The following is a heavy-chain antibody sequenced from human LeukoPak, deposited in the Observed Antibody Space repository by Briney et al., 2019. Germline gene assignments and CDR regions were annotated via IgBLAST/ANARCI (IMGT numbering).Heavy chain of an antibody. V-gene: IGHV3-23*01. Sequence: GGSLRLSCAASGFTFSSYGMSWVRQAPGKGLEWVSAISGSGGSTYYADSVKGRFTISRDNSKNTLYLQMNSLRAEDTAVYYCAKDGGGRTTIIGYFDYWGQGTLVTVSS. CDR1: GFTFSSYG. CDR2: ISGSGGST. CDR3: AKDGGGRTTIIGYFDY. D-gene: IGHD4-17*01. J-gene: IGHJ4*02.